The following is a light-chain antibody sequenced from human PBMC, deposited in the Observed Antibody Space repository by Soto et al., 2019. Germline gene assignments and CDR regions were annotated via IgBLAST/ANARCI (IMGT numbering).Light chain of an antibody. CDR2: AAS. CDR1: QSINRL. CDR3: QQSYGTLYT. J-gene: IGKJ2*01. Sequence: DIQMTQSPSSLSDSVGERVTITCRASQSINRLLNWYQQKPGKAPKLLIYAASSLQSGVSSRFSGSGSGTDFTLTIDSLQPEDFATYYCQQSYGTLYTFGQGTKLEIK. V-gene: IGKV1-39*01.